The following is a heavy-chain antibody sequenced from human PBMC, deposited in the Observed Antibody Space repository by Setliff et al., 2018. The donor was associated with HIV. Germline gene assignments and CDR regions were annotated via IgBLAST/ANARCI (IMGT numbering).Heavy chain of an antibody. D-gene: IGHD3-16*01. Sequence: SETLSLTCSVSGGSISSHHWSWIRQPPGKGLEWIGSIYHTGITYDNPSLKSRVTISVDTSKNQISLRLSSVTAADTAVYYCARHGARKDVYPDPFDIWGQGTMVTVSS. J-gene: IGHJ3*02. CDR1: GGSISSHH. V-gene: IGHV4-59*05. CDR3: ARHGARKDVYPDPFDI. CDR2: IYHTGIT.